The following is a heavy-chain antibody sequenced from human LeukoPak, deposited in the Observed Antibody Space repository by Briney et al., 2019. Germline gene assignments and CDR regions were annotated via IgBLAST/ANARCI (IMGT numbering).Heavy chain of an antibody. Sequence: GGSLRLSCAASGFTFSSYSMNWVRQAPGKGLEWVSSISSSSSYIYYADSVKGRFTISRDNAKNSLYLQMNSLRVEDTAVYYCARDTSGTAASRYFDYWGQGTLVTVSS. D-gene: IGHD1-1*01. CDR2: ISSSSSYI. V-gene: IGHV3-21*01. CDR1: GFTFSSYS. J-gene: IGHJ4*02. CDR3: ARDTSGTAASRYFDY.